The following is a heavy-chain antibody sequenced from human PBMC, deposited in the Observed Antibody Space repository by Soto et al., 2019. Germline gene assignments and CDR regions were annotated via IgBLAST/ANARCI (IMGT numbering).Heavy chain of an antibody. CDR1: GGSISSGGYY. D-gene: IGHD3-3*01. Sequence: PSETLSLTCTVSGGSISSGGYYWSWIRQHPGKGLEWIGYIYYSGSTYYNPSLKSRVTISVDTSKNQFSLKLSSVTAAETAVYYCARHTYYDFWSGYSILDFRGQGTLVTGSS. V-gene: IGHV4-31*03. CDR3: ARHTYYDFWSGYSILDF. J-gene: IGHJ4*02. CDR2: IYYSGST.